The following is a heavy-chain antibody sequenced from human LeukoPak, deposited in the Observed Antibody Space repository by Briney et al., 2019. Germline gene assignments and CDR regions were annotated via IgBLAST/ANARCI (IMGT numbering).Heavy chain of an antibody. V-gene: IGHV3-48*01. J-gene: IGHJ4*02. CDR1: GFTFISYS. CDR3: ARADRALAGTFRGFDY. Sequence: GGSLRLSCAASGFTFISYSMNWVRQAPGKGLEWVSYISSSSSVIYYVDSVKGRFTISRDNAKNSLYLQMNSLRAEDTAVYYCARADRALAGTFRGFDYWGQGTLVTVSS. D-gene: IGHD6-19*01. CDR2: ISSSSSVI.